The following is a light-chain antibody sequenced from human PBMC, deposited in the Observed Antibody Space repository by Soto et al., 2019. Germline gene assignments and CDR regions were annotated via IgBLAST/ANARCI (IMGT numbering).Light chain of an antibody. Sequence: EIVMTQSPATLSVSPGERATLSCRASQSVDSNLAWYQQKPGQAPRLLIFGASTMATGIPARFSGSGSGTDFTLTISSLQSEDFGVYFCQQYDNWSLTFGGGTKVEIK. J-gene: IGKJ4*01. CDR3: QQYDNWSLT. CDR2: GAS. CDR1: QSVDSN. V-gene: IGKV3D-15*01.